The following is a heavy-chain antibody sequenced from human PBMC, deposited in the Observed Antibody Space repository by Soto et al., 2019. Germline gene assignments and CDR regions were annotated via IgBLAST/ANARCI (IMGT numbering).Heavy chain of an antibody. J-gene: IGHJ3*02. CDR3: ARDATFGTKGGSFDI. CDR1: GFTFRIYG. V-gene: IGHV3-33*01. D-gene: IGHD3-16*01. CDR2: MWYDGTNK. Sequence: XGSLRLSCAASGFTFRIYGMHWVRQSPGKGLEWVAVMWYDGTNKYYGESVKGRFTISRDNSENTLYLQMNSLRVEDTAVYYCARDATFGTKGGSFDIWGHGTLVTVS.